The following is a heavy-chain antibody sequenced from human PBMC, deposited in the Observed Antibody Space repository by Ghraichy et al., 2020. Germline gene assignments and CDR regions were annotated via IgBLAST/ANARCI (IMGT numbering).Heavy chain of an antibody. J-gene: IGHJ4*02. Sequence: GGSLRLSCTASGFTLSDHYIDWVRQAPGKGLEWVARSRNKVNGYSTEYAASVKGIFTISRDDSKNSLYLHLNSLKTEDTAVYYCASGLSGNELRRDWGQGTLVTVSS. CDR3: ASGLSGNELRRD. V-gene: IGHV3-72*01. CDR2: SRNKVNGYST. CDR1: GFTLSDHY. D-gene: IGHD5-12*01.